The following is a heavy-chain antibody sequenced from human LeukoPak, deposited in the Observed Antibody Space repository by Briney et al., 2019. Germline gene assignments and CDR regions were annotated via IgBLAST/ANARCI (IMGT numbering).Heavy chain of an antibody. CDR2: IYYSGNT. Sequence: SETLSLTCSVSGGSFYSYYWNWIRQPPGKGLEWIGYIYYSGNTHYNPSLKSRVTISVDTSKNQFSLKLSSVTAADTAVYYCARDALGYRSPYFDYWGQGTLVTVSS. D-gene: IGHD6-13*01. J-gene: IGHJ4*02. V-gene: IGHV4-59*01. CDR3: ARDALGYRSPYFDY. CDR1: GGSFYSYY.